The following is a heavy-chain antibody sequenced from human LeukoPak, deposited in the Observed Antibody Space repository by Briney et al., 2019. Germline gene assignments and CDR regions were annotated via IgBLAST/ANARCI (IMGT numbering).Heavy chain of an antibody. CDR2: INPNSGGT. CDR1: GYTFTGYY. J-gene: IGHJ4*02. D-gene: IGHD1-1*01. Sequence: SVKVSCKASGYTFTGYYMDWVRQAPGQGLEWIGRINPNSGGTNYAQKFQGRVTMTRDTSISTAYMELSRLRSDDTAVYYCARSTENWNDVGSFDYWGQGNLVTVSS. V-gene: IGHV1-2*06. CDR3: ARSTENWNDVGSFDY.